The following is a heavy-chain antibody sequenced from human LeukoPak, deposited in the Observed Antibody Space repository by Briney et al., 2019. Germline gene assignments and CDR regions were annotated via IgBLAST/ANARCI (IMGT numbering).Heavy chain of an antibody. D-gene: IGHD3-16*02. CDR2: IYHSGST. CDR1: GVSISSSNW. J-gene: IGHJ4*02. CDR3: ARVSLSYDYVWGSYRPPDY. V-gene: IGHV4-4*02. Sequence: SETLSLTCAVSGVSISSSNWWSWVRQPPGKGLEWIGEIYHSGSTNYNPSLKSRVTISVDKSKNQFSLKLSSVTAADTAVYYCARVSLSYDYVWGSYRPPDYWGQGTLVTVSS.